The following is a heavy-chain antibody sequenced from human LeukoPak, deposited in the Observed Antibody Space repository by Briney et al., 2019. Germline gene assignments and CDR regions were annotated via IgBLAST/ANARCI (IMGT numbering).Heavy chain of an antibody. D-gene: IGHD6-13*01. V-gene: IGHV4-59*01. CDR1: GGSISSYY. Sequence: SETLSLTCTVSGGSISSYYWSWIWQPPGKGLEWIGYIYYSGSTNYNPSLKSRVTISVDTSKNQFSLKLSSVTAADTAVYYCAREGLVPQLVPGHDAFDIWGQGTMVTVSS. J-gene: IGHJ3*02. CDR3: AREGLVPQLVPGHDAFDI. CDR2: IYYSGST.